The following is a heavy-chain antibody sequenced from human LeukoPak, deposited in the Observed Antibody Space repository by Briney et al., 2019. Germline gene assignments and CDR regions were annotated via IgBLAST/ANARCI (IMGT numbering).Heavy chain of an antibody. CDR2: INHSGST. Sequence: SETLSLTCAVYGGSFSGYYWSWIRQPPGKGLEWIGEINHSGSTNYNPSLKSRVTISVDTSKNQFSLKLSSVTAADTAVYYCATVHKSSNYYYYYMDVWGKGTTVTVSS. J-gene: IGHJ6*03. V-gene: IGHV4-34*01. CDR1: GGSFSGYY. D-gene: IGHD6-13*01. CDR3: ATVHKSSNYYYYYMDV.